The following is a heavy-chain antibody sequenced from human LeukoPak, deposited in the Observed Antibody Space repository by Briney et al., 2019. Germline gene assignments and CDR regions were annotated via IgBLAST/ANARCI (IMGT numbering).Heavy chain of an antibody. J-gene: IGHJ6*02. Sequence: SETLSLTCVVYGGSFSGYFWSWIRQPPGKGLEWIGEITPSGSTNYNPSLKSRVTISVDTSKNQFSLKLSSVTAADTAVYYCARWGGTVVRGVSFYYGMDVWGQGTTVTVSS. CDR3: ARWGGTVVRGVSFYYGMDV. CDR2: ITPSGST. D-gene: IGHD3-10*01. CDR1: GGSFSGYF. V-gene: IGHV4-34*01.